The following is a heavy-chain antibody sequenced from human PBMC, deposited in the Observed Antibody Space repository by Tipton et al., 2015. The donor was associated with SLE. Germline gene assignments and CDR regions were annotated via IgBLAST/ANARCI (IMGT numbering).Heavy chain of an antibody. V-gene: IGHV4-39*07. CDR3: ARGMVTWRGAIVGVDV. CDR2: IYYSGRTSNSGST. Sequence: TLSLTCTVSGDSISSGSFYWGWIRRPPGKGLEWIGSIYYSGRTSNSGSTSYNPSLKSRVTMSLDTSQNQFSLRLTSVTAADTAVYYCARGMVTWRGAIVGVDVWGQGTRVNVSS. CDR1: GDSISSGSFY. D-gene: IGHD2-21*02. J-gene: IGHJ6*02.